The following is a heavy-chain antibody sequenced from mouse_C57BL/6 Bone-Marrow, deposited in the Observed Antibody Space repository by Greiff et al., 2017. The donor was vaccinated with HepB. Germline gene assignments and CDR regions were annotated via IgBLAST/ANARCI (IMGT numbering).Heavy chain of an antibody. CDR1: GFNIKDDY. Sequence: EVKLQESGAELVRPGASVKLSCTASGFNIKDDYMHWVKQRPEQGLEWIGWIDPENGDTEYASKFQGKATITADTSSNTAYLQLSSLTSEDTAVYYCTLWTYLWYLPWFAYWGQGTLVTVSA. V-gene: IGHV14-4*01. CDR2: IDPENGDT. D-gene: IGHD2-1*01. CDR3: TLWTYLWYLPWFAY. J-gene: IGHJ3*01.